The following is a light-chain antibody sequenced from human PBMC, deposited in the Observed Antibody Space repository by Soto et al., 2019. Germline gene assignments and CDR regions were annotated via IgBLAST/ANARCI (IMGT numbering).Light chain of an antibody. CDR3: QQYNSYSWT. V-gene: IGKV1-5*01. CDR2: DAS. CDR1: QSISSW. Sequence: DIQMTQSPSSLSASVRERVTITCRASQSISSWLAWYQQKPGKAPKLLIYDASSLESGVPSRFSGSGSGTEFTLTISSLQPDDFATYYCQQYNSYSWTFGQGTKVDIK. J-gene: IGKJ1*01.